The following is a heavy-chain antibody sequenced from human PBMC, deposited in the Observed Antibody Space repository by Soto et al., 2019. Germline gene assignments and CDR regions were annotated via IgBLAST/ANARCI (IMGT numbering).Heavy chain of an antibody. CDR2: IHYSGST. D-gene: IGHD5-18*01. CDR3: ARPRYSYGSRVDY. Sequence: QLQLQESGPGLVKPSETLSLTCTVSGGSISSSSYYWGWIRQPPGKGLEWIGSIHYSGSTYYNPSLKSRVTISVDTSKNQFSLKLSSVTAADTAVYYCARPRYSYGSRVDYWGQGTLVTVSS. V-gene: IGHV4-39*01. CDR1: GGSISSSSYY. J-gene: IGHJ4*02.